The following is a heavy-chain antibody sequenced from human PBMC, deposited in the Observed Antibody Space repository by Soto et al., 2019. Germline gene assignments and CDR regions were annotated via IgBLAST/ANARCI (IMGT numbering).Heavy chain of an antibody. D-gene: IGHD2-2*01. CDR2: IYYSGST. Sequence: SETLSLTCTVSGGSISSGDYYWGWIRQPPGKGLEWIGYIYYSGSTYYNPSLKSRVTISVDTSKNQFSLKLSSVTAADTAVYYCARRTGLTSYYYYGMDVWGQGTTVTVSS. V-gene: IGHV4-30-4*01. J-gene: IGHJ6*02. CDR3: ARRTGLTSYYYYGMDV. CDR1: GGSISSGDYY.